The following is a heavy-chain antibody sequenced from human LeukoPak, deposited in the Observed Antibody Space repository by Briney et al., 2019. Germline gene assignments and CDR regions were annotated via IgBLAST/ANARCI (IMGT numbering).Heavy chain of an antibody. Sequence: ASVKVSCKASGYTFTSYGISWVRQAPGQGLEWMGWISAYNGNTNYAQKFQGRVTITTDESTSTAYMELSSLRSEDTAVYYCARPSSYYYDSSGTSFDYWGQGTLVTVSS. CDR2: ISAYNGNT. J-gene: IGHJ4*02. V-gene: IGHV1-18*01. D-gene: IGHD3-22*01. CDR3: ARPSSYYYDSSGTSFDY. CDR1: GYTFTSYG.